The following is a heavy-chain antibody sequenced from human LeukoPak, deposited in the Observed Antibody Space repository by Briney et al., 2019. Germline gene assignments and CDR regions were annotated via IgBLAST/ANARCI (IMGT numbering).Heavy chain of an antibody. CDR3: ARFYDFWSGYSI. D-gene: IGHD3-3*01. V-gene: IGHV4-59*12. Sequence: SETLSLACTVSGGSISIYYWSWIRQPPGKGLEWIGYIYNSGSTIYNPSLKSRVTISVDTSKNQFSLKLSSVTAADTAVYYCARFYDFWSGYSIWGQGTLVTVSS. CDR1: GGSISIYY. CDR2: IYNSGST. J-gene: IGHJ4*02.